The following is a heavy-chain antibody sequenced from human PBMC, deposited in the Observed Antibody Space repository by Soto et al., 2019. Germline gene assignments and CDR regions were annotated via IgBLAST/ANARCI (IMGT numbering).Heavy chain of an antibody. J-gene: IGHJ6*02. V-gene: IGHV1-18*01. Sequence: ASVKVSCKASGYTFTNYSISWVRQAPGQGLEWMGWISTDNGNTNSARKLQGRVTMTTDTSTSTAYMELRSLRSDDTAMYYCARDGVGGGAAGISYYHHGMDVWGLGTTVTVSS. D-gene: IGHD6-13*01. CDR1: GYTFTNYS. CDR3: ARDGVGGGAAGISYYHHGMDV. CDR2: ISTDNGNT.